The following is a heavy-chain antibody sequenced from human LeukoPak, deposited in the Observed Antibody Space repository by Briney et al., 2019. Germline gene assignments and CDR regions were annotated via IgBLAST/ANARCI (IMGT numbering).Heavy chain of an antibody. Sequence: GGSLRLSCAASGFTFSRYTMHWVRQAPGKRLEYFSAINSNGRSTYYADSVKGRFTLSRDNSRNTLYLQMGSLRIEDTAVYYCARELDGSGNFDYWGRGTLVTVSS. J-gene: IGHJ4*02. CDR2: INSNGRST. CDR3: ARELDGSGNFDY. CDR1: GFTFSRYT. V-gene: IGHV3-64*02. D-gene: IGHD3-10*01.